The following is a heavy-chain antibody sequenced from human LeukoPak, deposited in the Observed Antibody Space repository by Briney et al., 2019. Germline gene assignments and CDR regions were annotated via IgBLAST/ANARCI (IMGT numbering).Heavy chain of an antibody. CDR1: GFTFSGFA. CDR2: ISYHGRDK. CDR3: TKERGGGGRRINLMVGGYGP. J-gene: IGHJ5*02. V-gene: IGHV3-30*04. Sequence: GGSLRLSCAGSGFTFSGFAMHWVRQAPGKGLEWVAAISYHGRDKYYADAVSGRFTISRDNSKNTLHLEMNSLRTDDTAVYYCTKERGGGGRRINLMVGGYGPWGQGTQVTVSS. D-gene: IGHD3-22*01.